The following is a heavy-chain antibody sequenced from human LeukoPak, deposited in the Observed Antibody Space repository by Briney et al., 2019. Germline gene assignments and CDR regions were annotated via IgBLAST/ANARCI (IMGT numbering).Heavy chain of an antibody. CDR2: ISSSSSYI. CDR3: AFSQLWPGKAYYYYMDV. Sequence: GGSLRLSCAASGFTFSSYSMNWVRQAPGKGLEWVSSISSSSSYIYYADSVKGRFTISRDNAKNSLYLQMNSLRAEDTAVYYCAFSQLWPGKAYYYYMDVWGKGTTVTVSS. V-gene: IGHV3-21*01. J-gene: IGHJ6*03. CDR1: GFTFSSYS. D-gene: IGHD3-10*01.